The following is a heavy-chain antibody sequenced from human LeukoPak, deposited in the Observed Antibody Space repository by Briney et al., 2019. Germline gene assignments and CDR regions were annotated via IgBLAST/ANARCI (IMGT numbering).Heavy chain of an antibody. CDR3: ARDLLIYSYGLSSQDY. J-gene: IGHJ4*02. Sequence: GASVKVSCKASGYTFTGYYMHWVRQAPGQGLEWMGWINTNSGGTHYAQKFQGRVTMTRDTSISTAYMEMSRLRSDDTAVYYCARDLLIYSYGLSSQDYWGQGTLVTVSS. D-gene: IGHD5-18*01. V-gene: IGHV1-2*02. CDR2: INTNSGGT. CDR1: GYTFTGYY.